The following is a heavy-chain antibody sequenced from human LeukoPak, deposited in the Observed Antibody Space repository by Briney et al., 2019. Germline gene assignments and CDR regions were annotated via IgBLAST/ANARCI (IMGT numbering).Heavy chain of an antibody. Sequence: ETLSLTCTVSGDSITSGGYYWSWVRQAPGKGLEWVSIISGGGDNTYYVDSVKGRFTISRDNSRNTLYLQMNSLRVEDTAVYYCAKGHTDYGTGFDCWGQGTLVIVSS. CDR3: AKGHTDYGTGFDC. J-gene: IGHJ4*02. D-gene: IGHD4-17*01. V-gene: IGHV3-23*01. CDR1: GDSITSGGYY. CDR2: ISGGGDNT.